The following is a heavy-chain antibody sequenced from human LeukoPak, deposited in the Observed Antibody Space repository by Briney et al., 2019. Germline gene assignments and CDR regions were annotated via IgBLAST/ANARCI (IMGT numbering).Heavy chain of an antibody. J-gene: IGHJ6*04. CDR1: GYTFSSYE. CDR3: AALGVTMIGGV. D-gene: IGHD3-10*02. CDR2: ISSSGSTI. V-gene: IGHV3-48*03. Sequence: GGSLRVSCAGSGYTFSSYEMNWVRQAPGKGLEWVSYISSSGSTIYYADFVKGRFTISRDNAKNSLYLQMNSLRAEDTAVYYCAALGVTMIGGVWGKGTTVTISS.